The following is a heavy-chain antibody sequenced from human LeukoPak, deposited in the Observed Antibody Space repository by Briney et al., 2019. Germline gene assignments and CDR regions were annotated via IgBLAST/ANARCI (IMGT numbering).Heavy chain of an antibody. V-gene: IGHV4-4*07. Sequence: PSDTLSLTCTLSGASMRRYHWSWLRHAAGKSPEWLGRVSETESTKPSPPLGSRGTLSMDKSRQEVSLRLTSLTAADTAVYYCASTDALGVTWCFDDWGQGILVTV. D-gene: IGHD2-15*01. CDR1: GASMRRYH. J-gene: IGHJ4*02. CDR3: ASTDALGVTWCFDD. CDR2: VSETEST.